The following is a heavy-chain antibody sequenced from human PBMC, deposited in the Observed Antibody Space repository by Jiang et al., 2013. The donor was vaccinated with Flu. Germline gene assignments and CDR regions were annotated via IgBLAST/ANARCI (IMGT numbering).Heavy chain of an antibody. CDR3: ATVTQEGAIFDY. D-gene: IGHD1-26*01. CDR2: ISTYNGDT. J-gene: IGHJ4*02. CDR1: GYTFTSYG. V-gene: IGHV1-18*01. Sequence: VRVSCKASGYTFTSYGITWVRQAPGQGLEWTGWISTYNGDTNYAQRLQGRVTMTTDTSTSTAYMELRSLRSDDTAVYYCATVTQEGAIFDYWGQGTLVTVSS.